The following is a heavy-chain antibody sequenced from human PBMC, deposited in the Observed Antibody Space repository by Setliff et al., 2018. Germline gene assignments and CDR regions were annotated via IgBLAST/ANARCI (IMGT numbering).Heavy chain of an antibody. CDR3: ARDEVNCSGSKCYSGFDS. CDR1: GFTFSSYW. Sequence: LRLSCAASGFTFSSYWMHWVRQAPGKGLVWVSRINSDGSSTSYADSVKGRFTISRDNAKNTLYLQMNSLRAEDTAVYYCARDEVNCSGSKCYSGFDSWGQGTLVTVSS. J-gene: IGHJ4*02. CDR2: INSDGSST. V-gene: IGHV3-74*01. D-gene: IGHD2-15*01.